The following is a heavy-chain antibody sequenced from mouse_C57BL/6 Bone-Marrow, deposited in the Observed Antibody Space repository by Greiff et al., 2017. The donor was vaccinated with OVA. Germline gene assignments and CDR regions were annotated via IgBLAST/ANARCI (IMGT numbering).Heavy chain of an antibody. Sequence: EVKVVESEGGLVQPGSSMKLSCTASGFTFSDYYMAWVRQVPEKGLEWVANINYDGSSTYYLDSLKSRFIISRDNAKNILYLQMSSLKSEDTATYYCARSLLLGFAYWGQGTLVTVSA. CDR2: INYDGSST. V-gene: IGHV5-16*01. CDR3: ARSLLLGFAY. J-gene: IGHJ3*01. D-gene: IGHD1-1*01. CDR1: GFTFSDYY.